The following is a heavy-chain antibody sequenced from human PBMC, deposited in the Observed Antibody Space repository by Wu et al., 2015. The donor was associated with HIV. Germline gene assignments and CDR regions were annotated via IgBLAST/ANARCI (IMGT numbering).Heavy chain of an antibody. V-gene: IGHV1-18*01. Sequence: QGDLVQSGDVVKKPGASVKVSCTASGYTFSSYGISWVRQTPGQSLEWMGWVSADNKNRNYGPKFQDRLTLTSDTSATTAYLELRSLRSDDTAVYYCARDPNWDSETFDLWGQGTMVTVSS. CDR2: VSADNKNR. J-gene: IGHJ3*01. D-gene: IGHD1-14*01. CDR3: ARDPNWDSETFDL. CDR1: GYTFSSYG.